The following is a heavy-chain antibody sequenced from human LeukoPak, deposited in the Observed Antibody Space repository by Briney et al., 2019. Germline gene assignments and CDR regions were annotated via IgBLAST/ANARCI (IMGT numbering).Heavy chain of an antibody. Sequence: GGSLRLSCAASGFTFSSYWMSWVRQAPGKGLAWVANIKEDGSDKYHVDSVKGRFTISRDNTKNSLYLQMNSLRAEDTAVFYCARIGWFGSGSYFDYWGQGSLVTVSS. J-gene: IGHJ4*02. CDR3: ARIGWFGSGSYFDY. D-gene: IGHD3-10*01. CDR2: IKEDGSDK. V-gene: IGHV3-7*01. CDR1: GFTFSSYW.